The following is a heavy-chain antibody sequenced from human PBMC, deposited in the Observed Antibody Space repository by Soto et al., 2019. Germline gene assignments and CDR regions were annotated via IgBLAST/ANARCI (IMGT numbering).Heavy chain of an antibody. CDR2: ISLNSGSI. Sequence: PGGSLRLSCAASGFPFDDYAMHWVRQSPGKGLEWVSGISLNSGSIGYADSVKGRFTISRDNAKNSLYLQMNSLRAEETDLYYCDKAIPRRETPIEILGAAFDIWGQGTMVTVSS. D-gene: IGHD3-10*01. CDR1: GFPFDDYA. V-gene: IGHV3-9*01. CDR3: DKAIPRRETPIEILGAAFDI. J-gene: IGHJ3*02.